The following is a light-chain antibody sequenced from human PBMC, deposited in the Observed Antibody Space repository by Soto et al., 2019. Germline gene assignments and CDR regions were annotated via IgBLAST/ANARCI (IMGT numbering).Light chain of an antibody. CDR3: QQSYSTPLT. J-gene: IGKJ4*01. V-gene: IGKV1-39*01. CDR1: QSIGSY. CDR2: AAS. Sequence: DIQMTQSPSSLPASVGDRVTITCRASQSIGSYLNWYLQRPGKAPQPLIYAASSLQSGVPSRFSGSGSGTDFTLTISSLQPEDFATYYCQQSYSTPLTFGGGTKVEIK.